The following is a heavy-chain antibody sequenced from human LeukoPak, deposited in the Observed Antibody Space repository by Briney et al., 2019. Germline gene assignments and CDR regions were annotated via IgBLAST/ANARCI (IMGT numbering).Heavy chain of an antibody. V-gene: IGHV1-2*02. CDR3: ARLNSSGYLIAFDY. D-gene: IGHD3-22*01. CDR1: GYPFTGYY. Sequence: ASVKVSCKASGYPFTGYYMHWVRQAPGQGLEWMGWINPNSGGTNYAQKFQGRVTMTRDTSISTAYMELSRLRSDDTAVYYCARLNSSGYLIAFDYWGQGTLVTVSS. CDR2: INPNSGGT. J-gene: IGHJ4*02.